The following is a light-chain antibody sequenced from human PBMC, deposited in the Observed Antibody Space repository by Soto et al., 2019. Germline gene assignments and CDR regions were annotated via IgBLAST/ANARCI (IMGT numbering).Light chain of an antibody. CDR1: QGVTTN. Sequence: EIVMTQSPATLSVSPGERATLSCRAGQGVTTNFAWYQQKSGQSPRLLIYDVSIRATGVPARFSGTGSETDFTLTINSLQSEDFAVYYCQRYNNWPLTFGGGTKVDI. V-gene: IGKV3-15*01. J-gene: IGKJ4*01. CDR2: DVS. CDR3: QRYNNWPLT.